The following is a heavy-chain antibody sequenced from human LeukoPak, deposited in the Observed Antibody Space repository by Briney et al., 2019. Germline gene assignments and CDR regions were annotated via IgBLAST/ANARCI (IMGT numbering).Heavy chain of an antibody. CDR2: ITYNGRT. D-gene: IGHD2-2*01. CDR3: ARVMGTSDILY. V-gene: IGHV4-59*01. J-gene: IGHJ4*02. Sequence: SETLSLTCSVSGGSIDNFFWGWVRQPPGNGLEWFGYITYNGRTNYNPSLKSRVSMSVDTSKNQFSLKLSSVTAADTAVYYCARVMGTSDILYWGQGTLVTVSS. CDR1: GGSIDNFF.